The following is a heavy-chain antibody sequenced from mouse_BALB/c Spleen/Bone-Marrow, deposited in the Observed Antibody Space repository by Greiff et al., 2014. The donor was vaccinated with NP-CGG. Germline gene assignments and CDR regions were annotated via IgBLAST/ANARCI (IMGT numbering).Heavy chain of an antibody. CDR1: GYTFTSYW. V-gene: IGHV1-87*01. Sequence: LVESGAELARPGASVKLSCKASGYTFTSYWMQWVKQRPGQGLEWIGAIYPGDGDTRYTQKFRGKATLTADKSSNTAYMQLSSLTSEDSAVFFCASPFGNFDAMASWGQGTSVPVSS. CDR3: ASPFGNFDAMAS. D-gene: IGHD2-1*01. J-gene: IGHJ4*01. CDR2: IYPGDGDT.